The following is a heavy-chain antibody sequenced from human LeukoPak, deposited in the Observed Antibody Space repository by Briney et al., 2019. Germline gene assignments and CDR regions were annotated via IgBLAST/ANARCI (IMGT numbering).Heavy chain of an antibody. J-gene: IGHJ3*02. CDR3: ARLRLGELPPDDAFDI. Sequence: SETLSLTCTVSGGSISSYYWSWIRQPPGKGLAWIGYIYYSGSTNYNPSLKSRVTISVDTSKNQFSLKLSSVTAADTAVYYCARLRLGELPPDDAFDIWGQGTMVTVSS. V-gene: IGHV4-59*08. CDR2: IYYSGST. CDR1: GGSISSYY. D-gene: IGHD3-16*01.